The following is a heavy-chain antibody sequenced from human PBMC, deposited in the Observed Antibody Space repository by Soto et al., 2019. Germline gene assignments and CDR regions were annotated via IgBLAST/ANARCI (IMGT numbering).Heavy chain of an antibody. D-gene: IGHD3-9*01. CDR1: DDSINSDKYY. CDR3: ARLEGLATISYYFDF. Sequence: QLQLQESGPGLVKPSETLSLTCSVSDDSINSDKYYWGWIRQPPGKGLEWIGSIYYRGNAYYNPSLQTRGTISLDQSKSQSSLKLNSVTAADSAVYFCARLEGLATISYYFDFWGPGALVTVSS. V-gene: IGHV4-39*01. CDR2: IYYRGNA. J-gene: IGHJ4*02.